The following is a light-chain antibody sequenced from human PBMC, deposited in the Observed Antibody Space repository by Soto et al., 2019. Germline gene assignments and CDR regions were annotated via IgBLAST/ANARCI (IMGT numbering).Light chain of an antibody. V-gene: IGKV4-1*01. CDR1: QSVLYSSNNKNY. CDR2: LAS. J-gene: IGKJ2*01. CDR3: HHYFSPPYT. Sequence: DIVMTQSPDSLAVSLGERATINCKSSQSVLYSSNNKNYLAWYQQKPGQPPKLLIYLASTRESGVPDRFSGSGSGTDFSLTISSLQAEDVAVYYCHHYFSPPYTFGQGTKLEIK.